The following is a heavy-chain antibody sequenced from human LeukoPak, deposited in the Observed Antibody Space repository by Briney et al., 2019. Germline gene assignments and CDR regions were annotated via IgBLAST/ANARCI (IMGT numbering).Heavy chain of an antibody. J-gene: IGHJ4*02. CDR3: AKGDIYGDYVFDY. CDR1: GFTFSSYA. V-gene: IGHV3-23*01. D-gene: IGHD4-17*01. Sequence: SGGSLRLSCAASGFTFSSYAMSWVRQAPGKGLEWVSAISGSGGSTYYADSVKGRFAISRDNSKNTLYLQMNSLRAEDTAVYYCAKGDIYGDYVFDYWGQGTLVTVSS. CDR2: ISGSGGST.